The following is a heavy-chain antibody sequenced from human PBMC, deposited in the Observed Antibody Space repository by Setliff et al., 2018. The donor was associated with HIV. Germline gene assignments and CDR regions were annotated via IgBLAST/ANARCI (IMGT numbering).Heavy chain of an antibody. CDR3: ARHAIVDTAGRGFDY. CDR2: INHSGST. J-gene: IGHJ4*02. Sequence: KTSETLSLTCAVYGGSFSGYYWSWIRQPPGKGLEWIGEINHSGSTNYNPSLKSRVTISVDTSKNQFSLKLSSVTATDTAVYYCARHAIVDTAGRGFDYWGQGTLVTVSS. V-gene: IGHV4-34*01. CDR1: GGSFSGYY. D-gene: IGHD5-18*01.